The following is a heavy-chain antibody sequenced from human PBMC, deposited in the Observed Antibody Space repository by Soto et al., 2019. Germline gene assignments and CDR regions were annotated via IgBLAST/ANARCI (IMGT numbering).Heavy chain of an antibody. V-gene: IGHV1-3*05. CDR3: ARGVAPYYFDY. CDR1: GYPFTSYA. D-gene: IGHD2-15*01. Sequence: QVQLVQSGAEEKKPGASVKVSCKASGYPFTSYAMHWVRQAPGQRLEWMGWINAGNGNTKYSQKFQGRVTITRDTSASTAYMELSSLRSEDTAVYYCARGVAPYYFDYGGQGTLVTVSS. CDR2: INAGNGNT. J-gene: IGHJ4*02.